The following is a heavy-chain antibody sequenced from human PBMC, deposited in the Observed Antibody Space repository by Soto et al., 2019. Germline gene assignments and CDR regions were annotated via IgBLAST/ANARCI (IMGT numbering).Heavy chain of an antibody. Sequence: PSETLSLTCTVSGGSISSSSYYWGWIRQPPGKGLEWIGSIYYSGSTYYNPSLKSRVTISVDTSKNQFSLKLSSVTAADTAVYYCARVGRWELLKGYYFDYWGQGTLVTVS. CDR1: GGSISSSSYY. CDR3: ARVGRWELLKGYYFDY. CDR2: IYYSGST. J-gene: IGHJ4*02. D-gene: IGHD1-26*01. V-gene: IGHV4-39*01.